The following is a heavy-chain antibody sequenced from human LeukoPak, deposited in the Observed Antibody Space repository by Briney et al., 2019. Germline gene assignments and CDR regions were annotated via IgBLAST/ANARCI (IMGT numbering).Heavy chain of an antibody. CDR2: MNPNSGNT. Sequence: ASVKVSCKASGYTFTSYDLNWVRQATGQGPEWIGWMNPNSGNTGYAQKFQGRVTLTRSTSISTAYMELRSLTSEDTAVYYCARDYGDNSGWFDPWGQGTLVTVSS. J-gene: IGHJ5*02. CDR1: GYTFTSYD. D-gene: IGHD4/OR15-4a*01. V-gene: IGHV1-8*01. CDR3: ARDYGDNSGWFDP.